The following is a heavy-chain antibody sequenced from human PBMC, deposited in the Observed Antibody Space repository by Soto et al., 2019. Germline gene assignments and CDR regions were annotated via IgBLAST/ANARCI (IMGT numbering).Heavy chain of an antibody. J-gene: IGHJ5*02. D-gene: IGHD3-10*01. Sequence: QVQLQQWGAGLLKPSETLSLTCAVYGGSFSGYYWSWIRQPPGKGLEWIGEINHSGSTNYNPSLKSRVTISVDTSKNQFSLKLSSVTAADTAVYYCARATTSMVRGDGFDPWGQGTLVTVSS. CDR3: ARATTSMVRGDGFDP. CDR1: GGSFSGYY. CDR2: INHSGST. V-gene: IGHV4-34*01.